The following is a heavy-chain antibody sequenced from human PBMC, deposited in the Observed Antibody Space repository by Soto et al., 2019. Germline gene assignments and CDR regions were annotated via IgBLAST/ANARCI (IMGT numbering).Heavy chain of an antibody. D-gene: IGHD3-22*01. Sequence: GGSLRLSCAASGFTVTSYGMNWVRQAPGKGLEWISFISIGDTTIYYADSVRGRFTISRDHATNLLYLQMNNLRDEDTAVYYCARDWGVYSYEHSIHIPHLDGWGPGTLVTVSS. CDR2: ISIGDTTI. V-gene: IGHV3-48*02. CDR3: ARDWGVYSYEHSIHIPHLDG. J-gene: IGHJ4*02. CDR1: GFTVTSYG.